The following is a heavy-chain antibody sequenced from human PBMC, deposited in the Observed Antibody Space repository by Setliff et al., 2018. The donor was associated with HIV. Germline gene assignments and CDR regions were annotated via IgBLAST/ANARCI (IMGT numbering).Heavy chain of an antibody. CDR3: ARQVTVVGYFETAAGSFNY. Sequence: PSETLSLTCTVSGGSISGGVHYWSWIRQHPGKGLEWIGYIHYSGSTYYNPSLKSRVTISTDTSKNQFSLKVRSVTAADTAVYYCARQVTVVGYFETAAGSFNYWGPGTLVTVSS. D-gene: IGHD2-21*01. J-gene: IGHJ4*02. CDR1: GGSISGGVHY. V-gene: IGHV4-30-4*08. CDR2: IHYSGST.